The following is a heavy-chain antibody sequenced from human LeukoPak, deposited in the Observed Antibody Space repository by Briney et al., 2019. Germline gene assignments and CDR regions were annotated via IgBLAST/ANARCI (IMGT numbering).Heavy chain of an antibody. V-gene: IGHV4-59*01. CDR3: ARDQEGYYGSGSDYYYYYYGMDV. J-gene: IGHJ6*02. CDR2: IYYSGST. Sequence: PSETLSLTCTVSGGSISSYYWSWIRQPPGKGLEWIGYIYYSGSTNYNPSLKSRVTISVDTSKNQFSLKLSSVTAADTAVYYCARDQEGYYGSGSDYYYYYYGMDVWGQGTTVTVSS. CDR1: GGSISSYY. D-gene: IGHD3-10*01.